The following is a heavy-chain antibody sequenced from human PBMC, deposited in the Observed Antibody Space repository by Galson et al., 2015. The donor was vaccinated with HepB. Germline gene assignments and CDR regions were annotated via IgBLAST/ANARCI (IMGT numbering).Heavy chain of an antibody. CDR1: GGSMSSYY. V-gene: IGHV4-59*01. D-gene: IGHD5-18*01. CDR2: IYYSGSP. Sequence: ETLSLTCTVSGGSMSSYYWSWIRQPPGKGLEWIGQIYYSGSPNYNPSLKSRVTISLDKSKNQFSLNLSSVTAADTAVYYCARVDTALVEKESYYYYFMDVWGKGTTVIVSS. J-gene: IGHJ6*03. CDR3: ARVDTALVEKESYYYYFMDV.